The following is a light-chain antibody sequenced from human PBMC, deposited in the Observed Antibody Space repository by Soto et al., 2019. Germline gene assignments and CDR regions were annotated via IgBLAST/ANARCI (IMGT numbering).Light chain of an antibody. J-gene: IGKJ1*01. CDR3: HQYESSGT. Sequence: ETMMALNTATVCGAPGESATRCCRASQSVSSNLAWYQQKPGQAPRLLIYGASNRATGIPDRFSGSRTGTNITLTISRLQPEDLAGYFCHQYESSGTVAQGTKVDIK. CDR1: QSVSSN. CDR2: GAS. V-gene: IGKV3D-15*01.